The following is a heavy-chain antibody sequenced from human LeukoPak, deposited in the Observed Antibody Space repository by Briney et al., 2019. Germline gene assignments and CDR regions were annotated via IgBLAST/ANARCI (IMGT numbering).Heavy chain of an antibody. V-gene: IGHV1-18*01. D-gene: IGHD6-19*01. J-gene: IGHJ4*02. CDR2: ISAYNGNT. CDR1: GYTFNSYG. CDR3: ARADIRAIASSGWYGFDY. Sequence: ASVKVPCKASGYTFNSYGISWVRQAPGQGLEWMAWISAYNGNTNYAQKVQGRVTMTTDTSTSTAYMELRSLRSDDTAVYYCARADIRAIASSGWYGFDYWGQGTLVTVSS.